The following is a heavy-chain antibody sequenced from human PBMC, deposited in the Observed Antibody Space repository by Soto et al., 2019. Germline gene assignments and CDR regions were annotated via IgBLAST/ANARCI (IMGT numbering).Heavy chain of an antibody. CDR1: GYSFTSYW. V-gene: IGHV5-51*01. CDR3: ARRLYGSGSYRYYYGMDV. Sequence: GEALNISCKGSGYSFTSYWIGWVRQMPGKGLEWMGIIYPGDSDTRYSPSFQGQVTISADKSISTAYLQWSSLKASDTAMYYCARRLYGSGSYRYYYGMDVWGQGTTVTVSS. J-gene: IGHJ6*02. CDR2: IYPGDSDT. D-gene: IGHD3-10*01.